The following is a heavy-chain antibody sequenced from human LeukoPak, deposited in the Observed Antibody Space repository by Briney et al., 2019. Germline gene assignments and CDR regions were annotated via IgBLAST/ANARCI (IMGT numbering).Heavy chain of an antibody. CDR2: IKQDGSEK. J-gene: IGHJ5*02. Sequence: PGGSLRLSCAASGFTFSSHWMTWVRQAPGKGLEWVANIKQDGSEKYFVDSVKGRFTISRDNAKNTLYLQMNSLRAEDTAVYYCARSDWFDPWGQGTLVTVSS. V-gene: IGHV3-7*02. CDR1: GFTFSSHW. CDR3: ARSDWFDP.